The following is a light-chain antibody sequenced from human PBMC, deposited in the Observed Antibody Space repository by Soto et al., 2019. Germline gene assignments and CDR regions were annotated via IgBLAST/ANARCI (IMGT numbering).Light chain of an antibody. J-gene: IGKJ4*01. V-gene: IGKV3-15*01. CDR1: QSVDND. CDR3: QQYNNWPLS. Sequence: EIVMTQSPATLSVSPGDRATLSCRASQSVDNDLAWYQQKPGQPPRLLSYDASTRATGIPARFSGSQSGTEFTLTISCLLSEDFAVYSCQQYNNWPLSFGGGTQVEIK. CDR2: DAS.